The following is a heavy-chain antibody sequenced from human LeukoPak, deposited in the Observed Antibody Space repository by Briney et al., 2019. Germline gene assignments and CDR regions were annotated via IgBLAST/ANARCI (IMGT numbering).Heavy chain of an antibody. CDR1: GGSFSGYY. CDR2: INHSGST. J-gene: IGHJ4*02. V-gene: IGHV4-34*01. Sequence: SETLSLTCAVYGGSFSGYYWSWIRQPPGKGLEWIGEINHSGSTNYNPSLKSRVTISVDTSKNQFSLKLSSVTAADTAVYYCARSVNYYDSSGHAFDYWGQGTLVTVSS. CDR3: ARSVNYYDSSGHAFDY. D-gene: IGHD3-22*01.